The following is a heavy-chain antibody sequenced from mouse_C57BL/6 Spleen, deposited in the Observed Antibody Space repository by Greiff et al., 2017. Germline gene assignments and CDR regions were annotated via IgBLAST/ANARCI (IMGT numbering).Heavy chain of an antibody. J-gene: IGHJ4*01. Sequence: QVQLKQPGAELVKPGASVKVSCKASGYTFTSYWMHWVKQRPGQGLEWIGRIHPSASDTNYNQKFKGKATLTVDKASSTAYMQLSSLTSEDSAVYYCGAARGYYAMDYWGQGTSVTVSS. CDR1: GYTFTSYW. CDR2: IHPSASDT. V-gene: IGHV1-74*01. CDR3: GAARGYYAMDY. D-gene: IGHD6-1*01.